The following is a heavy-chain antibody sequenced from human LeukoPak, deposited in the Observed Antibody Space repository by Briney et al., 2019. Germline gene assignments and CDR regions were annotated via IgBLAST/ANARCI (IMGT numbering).Heavy chain of an antibody. V-gene: IGHV3-23*01. J-gene: IGHJ4*02. CDR2: IRGSGDTT. Sequence: GGSLRLSCAASGFTFSNYAMNWVRQAPGKGLEWVSGIRGSGDTTYYADSVKGRFTISRDNSKNTLYLQMNSLRAEDTAVYYCARGHISHEFDYWGQGTLVTVSS. D-gene: IGHD3-3*02. CDR1: GFTFSNYA. CDR3: ARGHISHEFDY.